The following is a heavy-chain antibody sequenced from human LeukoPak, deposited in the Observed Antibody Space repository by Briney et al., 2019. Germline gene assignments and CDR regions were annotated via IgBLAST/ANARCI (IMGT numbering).Heavy chain of an antibody. V-gene: IGHV4-4*07. J-gene: IGHJ5*02. CDR1: GGSISSYY. Sequence: SETLSLTCTVSGGSISSYYWSWIRQPAGKGLEWIGRIYTSGSTNYNPSLKSRVTISVDTSKNQFSLKLSSVTAADTAVYYCARGGWDGSGSYYSNYHLPRYNWFDPWGQGTLVTVSS. CDR3: ARGGWDGSGSYYSNYHLPRYNWFDP. D-gene: IGHD3-10*01. CDR2: IYTSGST.